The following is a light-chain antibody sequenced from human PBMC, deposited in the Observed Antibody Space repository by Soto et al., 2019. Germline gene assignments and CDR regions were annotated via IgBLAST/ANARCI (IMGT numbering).Light chain of an antibody. Sequence: QSVLTQTARVSGSPAHSITISCSVTSRDIGSDNHVAWYQQFPGKSPKLMIYAVSDRPPGVSDRFSGSKSGITASLTISGLQTEDEADYYCISYTDRQSYLFGTGTKVTVL. CDR1: SRDIGSDNH. CDR3: ISYTDRQSYL. V-gene: IGLV2-14*03. J-gene: IGLJ1*01. CDR2: AVS.